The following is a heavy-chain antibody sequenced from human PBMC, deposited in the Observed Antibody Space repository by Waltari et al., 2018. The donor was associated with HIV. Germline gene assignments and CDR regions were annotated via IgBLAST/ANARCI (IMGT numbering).Heavy chain of an antibody. Sequence: EVQLVESGGGLVQPGGSRRLSCAASGFTFSNHRMTWVRQTPGKGLEWVANIKQDGSERYYVDAVKGRFTISRDNAKNSLYLQMNSLTAEDTAVYYCARDQRSMASFDYWGQGTLVTVSS. V-gene: IGHV3-7*01. CDR2: IKQDGSER. CDR1: GFTFSNHR. J-gene: IGHJ4*02. D-gene: IGHD3-10*01. CDR3: ARDQRSMASFDY.